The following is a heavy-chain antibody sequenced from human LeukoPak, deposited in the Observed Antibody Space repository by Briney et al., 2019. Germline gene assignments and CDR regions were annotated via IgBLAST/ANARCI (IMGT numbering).Heavy chain of an antibody. J-gene: IGHJ4*02. CDR2: ISYDGGNK. D-gene: IGHD3-10*01. Sequence: GGSLRLSCAASGFTFTSYYMHWVRQAPGKGLEWVAVISYDGGNKYHADSVKGRFTISRDNSKNTLYLQMNSLRVEDTALYYCASDGGSYWGQGTLVTVSS. V-gene: IGHV3-30-3*01. CDR3: ASDGGSY. CDR1: GFTFTSYY.